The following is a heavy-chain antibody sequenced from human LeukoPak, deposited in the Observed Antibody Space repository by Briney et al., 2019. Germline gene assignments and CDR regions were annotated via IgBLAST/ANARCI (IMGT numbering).Heavy chain of an antibody. D-gene: IGHD6-19*01. V-gene: IGHV3-20*04. CDR1: GFTFDDD. CDR2: IIWNGRNT. J-gene: IGHJ5*02. CDR3: ARDRRPLYSSGWYH. Sequence: GGSLRLSCAASGFTFDDDLNWVRQAPGKGLEWVSGIIWNGRNTAYAESLKGRFTISRDNAKNSLSLQMNSLRAEDTALYYCARDRRPLYSSGWYHWGQGTLVTVSS.